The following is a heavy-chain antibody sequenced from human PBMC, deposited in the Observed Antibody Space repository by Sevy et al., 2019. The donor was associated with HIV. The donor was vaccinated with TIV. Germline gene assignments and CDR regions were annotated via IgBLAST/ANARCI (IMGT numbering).Heavy chain of an antibody. CDR1: GGTFSSYA. CDR2: IIPILGIA. J-gene: IGHJ4*02. Sequence: ASVKVSCKASGGTFSSYAISWVRQAPGQGLEWMGGIIPILGIANYAQKFQGRVTITADKSTSTAYMELSSLRSEDTAVYYCARDHGMGDSRKGFDYWGQGTLVTVSS. V-gene: IGHV1-69*10. D-gene: IGHD3-22*01. CDR3: ARDHGMGDSRKGFDY.